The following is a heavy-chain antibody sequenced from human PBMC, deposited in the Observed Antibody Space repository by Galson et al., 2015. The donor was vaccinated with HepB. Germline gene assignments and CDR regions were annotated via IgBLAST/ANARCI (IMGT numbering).Heavy chain of an antibody. CDR2: ISAYNGNT. J-gene: IGHJ6*02. Sequence: SVKVSCKASGYTFTSYGISWVRQAPGQGLEWMGWISAYNGNTNYAQKLQGRVTMTTDTSTSTAYMELRSLRSDDTAVYYCARDWSWYGDSYYYYYGMDVWGQGTTVTVSS. V-gene: IGHV1-18*04. CDR1: GYTFTSYG. D-gene: IGHD6-13*01. CDR3: ARDWSWYGDSYYYYYGMDV.